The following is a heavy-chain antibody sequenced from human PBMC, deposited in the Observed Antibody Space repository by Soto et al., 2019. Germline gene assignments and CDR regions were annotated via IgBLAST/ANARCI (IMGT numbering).Heavy chain of an antibody. J-gene: IGHJ5*02. CDR3: ARGGAVVVSSAVARHSWFDP. CDR2: VIPILGMA. Sequence: QVQLVQSGAEVKKPGSSVKVSCEASGGTFSSYSFSWVRQAPGQGLEWMGRVIPILGMANYAQKFQGRVTNTEDQSTSTVYRETRCLRSEDTAVYYCARGGAVVVSSAVARHSWFDPWGQGTLVTVSS. CDR1: GGTFSSYS. D-gene: IGHD2-2*01. V-gene: IGHV1-69*02.